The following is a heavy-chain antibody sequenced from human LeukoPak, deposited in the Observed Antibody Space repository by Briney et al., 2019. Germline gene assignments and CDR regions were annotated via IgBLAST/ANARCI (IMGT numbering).Heavy chain of an antibody. CDR1: GFIFSTYD. D-gene: IGHD6-19*01. V-gene: IGHV3-30*18. CDR2: ISYDGKNK. CDR3: AKDSGWSRNYFDY. Sequence: GGSLRLSCAASGFIFSTYDMQWVRQAPGKGLEWVAVISYDGKNKYYVDSVKGRFTISRDNSNNTLYLQMNSLRAEDTAVYYCAKDSGWSRNYFDYWGQGTLVTVSS. J-gene: IGHJ4*02.